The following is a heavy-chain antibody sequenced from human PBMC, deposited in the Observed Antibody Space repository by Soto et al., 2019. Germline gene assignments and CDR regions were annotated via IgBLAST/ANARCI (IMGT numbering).Heavy chain of an antibody. CDR3: VRHGGVFFDT. V-gene: IGHV4-4*02. D-gene: IGHD2-8*02. CDR2: VADTGST. J-gene: IGHJ4*02. Sequence: QVQLQESGPGLVKPSGTISLTCVVSSGSISSGTWWSWVRQPPGKGLEWIGQVADTGSTIYNPSLRSRVTISIDTSTSQFSLSLSAVTPADTALYYCVRHGGVFFDTWGQGTLVTVSA. CDR1: SGSISSGTW.